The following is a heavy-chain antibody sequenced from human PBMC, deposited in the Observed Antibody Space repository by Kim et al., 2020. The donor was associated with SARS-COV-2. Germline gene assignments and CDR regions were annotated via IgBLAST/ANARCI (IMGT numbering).Heavy chain of an antibody. V-gene: IGHV3-48*02. CDR3: ARDRGHYYDSSGPNYFDY. CDR2: ISSSSSTI. D-gene: IGHD3-22*01. CDR1: GFTFSSYS. J-gene: IGHJ4*02. Sequence: GGSLRLSCAASGFTFSSYSMNWVRQAPGKGLEWVSYISSSSSTIYYADSVKGRFTISRDNAKNSLYLQMNSLRDEDTAVYYCARDRGHYYDSSGPNYFDYWGQGTLVTVSS.